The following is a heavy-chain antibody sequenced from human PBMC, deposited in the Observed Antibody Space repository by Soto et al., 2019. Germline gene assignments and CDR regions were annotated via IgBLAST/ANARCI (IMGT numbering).Heavy chain of an antibody. CDR1: GGTFSSYA. V-gene: IGHV1-69*13. D-gene: IGHD6-19*01. J-gene: IGHJ4*02. CDR3: ARSHRVAGTINYYFDY. CDR2: LPPIFGTA. Sequence: SVDVSYKACGGTFSSYASSLVRRARVQGREWIGRLPPIFGTANYAQKFQGRVTITADESTSTAYMELSSLRSEDTAVYYCARSHRVAGTINYYFDYWGQGTLVTVSS.